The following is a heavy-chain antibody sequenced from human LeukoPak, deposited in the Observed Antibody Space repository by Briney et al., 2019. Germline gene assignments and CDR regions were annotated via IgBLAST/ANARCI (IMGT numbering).Heavy chain of an antibody. J-gene: IGHJ4*02. CDR2: IKQDGREK. D-gene: IGHD3-9*01. V-gene: IGHV3-7*04. CDR3: ARGYFDWLLSSNPLDY. Sequence: PGGSLRLSCAAYGFTFISYWMSWDRPAPGKGREWVANIKQDGREKNYVDSVKGRFTISRDKAKNSLYLQMDSLRAEDPAVYYCARGYFDWLLSSNPLDYWGQGTLVTVSS. CDR1: GFTFISYW.